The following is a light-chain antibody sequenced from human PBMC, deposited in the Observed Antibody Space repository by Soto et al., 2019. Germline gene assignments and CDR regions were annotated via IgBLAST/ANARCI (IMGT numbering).Light chain of an antibody. CDR2: AAS. CDR3: QHYNSYSEA. Sequence: IQLPHSNYFISASVLARFTITFLASQGISNYLAWYQQRPGKAPKLLIYAASTLQTGVPSRFSGSGSGTEFTLTISSLQPDDFATYYCQHYNSYSEACGQGNTGDIK. V-gene: IGKV1-9*01. CDR1: QGISNY. J-gene: IGKJ1*01.